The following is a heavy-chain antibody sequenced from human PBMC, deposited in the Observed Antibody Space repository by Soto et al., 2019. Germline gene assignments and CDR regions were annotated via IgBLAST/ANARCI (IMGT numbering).Heavy chain of an antibody. Sequence: AASVKVSCKASGYTFTSYDINWVRQAPGQGLEWMGWMNPNSGNTDYAQKLQGRVTMTTDTSTSTAYMELRSLRSDDTAVYYCARDLDVLGKVQHWGQGTLVTVSS. CDR2: MNPNSGNT. J-gene: IGHJ1*01. CDR1: GYTFTSYD. V-gene: IGHV1-8*01. CDR3: ARDLDVLGKVQH.